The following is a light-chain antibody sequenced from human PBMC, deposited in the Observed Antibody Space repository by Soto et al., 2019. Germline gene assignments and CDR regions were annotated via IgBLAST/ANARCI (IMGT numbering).Light chain of an antibody. CDR3: SSYAGSSARVV. J-gene: IGLJ2*01. CDR1: STDFENYNL. CDR2: EGT. Sequence: QSALTQPASVSGSPGQSITISCTRSSTDFENYNLVSWYQHCPDKAPKLIIYEGTKRPSEISDRFSGSESDTTASLIISGLQPEVEADYYCSSYAGSSARVVFGGGTKLTVL. V-gene: IGLV2-23*01.